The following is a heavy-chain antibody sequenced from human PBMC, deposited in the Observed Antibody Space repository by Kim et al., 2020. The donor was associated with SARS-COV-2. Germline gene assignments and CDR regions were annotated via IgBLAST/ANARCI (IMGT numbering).Heavy chain of an antibody. CDR3: ARDDSSGLSFDY. Sequence: SETLSLTCTVSGGSISSGGYYWSWIRQHPGKGLEWIGYIYYSGSTYYNPSLKSRVTISVDTSKNQFSLKLSSVTAADTAVYYCARDDSSGLSFDYWGQGTLVTGSS. V-gene: IGHV4-31*03. CDR1: GGSISSGGYY. D-gene: IGHD3-22*01. J-gene: IGHJ4*02. CDR2: IYYSGST.